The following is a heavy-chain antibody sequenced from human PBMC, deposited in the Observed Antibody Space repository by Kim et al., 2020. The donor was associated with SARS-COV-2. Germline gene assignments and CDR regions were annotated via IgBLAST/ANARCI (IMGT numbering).Heavy chain of an antibody. CDR3: ARGRIAVANTIDY. V-gene: IGHV1-8*01. CDR1: GYTFTSYD. D-gene: IGHD6-19*01. CDR2: MNPNSGNT. J-gene: IGHJ4*02. Sequence: ASVKVSCKASGYTFTSYDINWVRQATGQGLEWMGWMNPNSGNTGYAQKFQGRVTMTRNTSISTAYMELSSLRSEDTAAYYCARGRIAVANTIDYWGQGTLVTVSS.